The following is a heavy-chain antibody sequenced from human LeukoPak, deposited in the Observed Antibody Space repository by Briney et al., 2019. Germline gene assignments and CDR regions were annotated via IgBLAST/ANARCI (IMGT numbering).Heavy chain of an antibody. Sequence: GGSLRLSCAASGFTFSSYWMTWVRQAPGKGLEWVANIKEDGSEKNYVDSVKGRFTISRDNAKNSLYLQMNSLRAEDTAVYYCARFARSLDCWGQGTLVTVSS. CDR3: ARFARSLDC. V-gene: IGHV3-7*01. D-gene: IGHD3-10*01. J-gene: IGHJ4*02. CDR2: IKEDGSEK. CDR1: GFTFSSYW.